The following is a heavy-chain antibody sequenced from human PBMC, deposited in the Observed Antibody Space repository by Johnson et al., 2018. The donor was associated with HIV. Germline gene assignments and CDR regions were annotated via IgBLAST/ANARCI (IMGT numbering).Heavy chain of an antibody. V-gene: IGHV3-11*04. Sequence: QVQLVESGGGLVQPGGSLRLSCAASGFTFSDFYMSWIRQAPGTGLEWVSYISSSGNTIYYADYVKGRFTISRDNAKNSLYLQMNSLSVVDTAVYYCARDESGYDEGFDAFDIWGQGTMVTVSS. CDR1: GFTFSDFY. J-gene: IGHJ3*02. CDR2: ISSSGNTI. D-gene: IGHD5-12*01. CDR3: ARDESGYDEGFDAFDI.